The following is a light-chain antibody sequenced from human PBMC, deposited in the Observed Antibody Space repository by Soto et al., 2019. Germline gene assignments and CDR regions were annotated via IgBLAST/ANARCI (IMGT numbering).Light chain of an antibody. CDR1: SSNIGSNA. J-gene: IGLJ2*01. V-gene: IGLV1-44*01. CDR2: TNN. CDR3: ASWDDSLDGVV. Sequence: QSVLTQPPSASGTPGQRVTISCSGSSSNIGSNAVNWYQQLPGTAPKLLIYTNNQRPSGVPDRFSGSKSGTSASLAISGLKSEDEADYCCASWDDSLDGVVFGGGTKLTVL.